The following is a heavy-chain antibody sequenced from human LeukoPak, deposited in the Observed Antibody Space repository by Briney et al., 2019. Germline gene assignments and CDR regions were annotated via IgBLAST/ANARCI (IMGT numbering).Heavy chain of an antibody. J-gene: IGHJ4*02. V-gene: IGHV3-21*01. CDR3: ARDRGYDSSRYYYTPFGY. CDR1: GFTFSSYS. CDR2: ISSSSSYI. Sequence: PGGSLRLSCAASGFTFSSYSMNWVRQAPGKGLEWVSSISSSSSYIYYADSVKGRFTISRDNAKNSLYLQMNSLRAEDTAVYYCARDRGYDSSRYYYTPFGYWGQGTLVTVSS. D-gene: IGHD3-22*01.